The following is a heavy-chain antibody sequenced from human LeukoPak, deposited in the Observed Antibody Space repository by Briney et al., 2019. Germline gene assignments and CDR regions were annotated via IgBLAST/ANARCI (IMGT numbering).Heavy chain of an antibody. CDR3: AREGVFTDYYYMDV. Sequence: GGSLRLSCAASGFTFSDYNMRWIRQAPGKGLEWVSSISRSGSTKYYADSVKGRFTISRDNSKNTLYLQMNSLRAEDTAVYYCAREGVFTDYYYMDVWGKGTTVTVSS. J-gene: IGHJ6*03. CDR2: ISRSGSTK. V-gene: IGHV3-11*04. D-gene: IGHD6-6*01. CDR1: GFTFSDYN.